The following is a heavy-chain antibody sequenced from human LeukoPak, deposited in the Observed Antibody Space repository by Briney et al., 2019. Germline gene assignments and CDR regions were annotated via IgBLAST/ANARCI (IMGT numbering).Heavy chain of an antibody. V-gene: IGHV3-64D*06. CDR1: GFTFSSYA. Sequence: PGGSLRLSFSASGFTFSSYARHWVRQAPGKGLEYVSAISSNGGSTYYADSVKGRFTISRDNSKNTLYFQMSSLRAEDTAVYYCVKQYCSSTSCYFAFDIWGQGTMVTVSS. J-gene: IGHJ3*02. D-gene: IGHD2-2*01. CDR3: VKQYCSSTSCYFAFDI. CDR2: ISSNGGST.